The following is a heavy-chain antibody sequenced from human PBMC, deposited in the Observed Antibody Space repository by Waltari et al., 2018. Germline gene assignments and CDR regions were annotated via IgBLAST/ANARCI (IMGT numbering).Heavy chain of an antibody. J-gene: IGHJ5*02. V-gene: IGHV1-18*01. CDR3: ARERHRLMEEGYLMALDP. CDR1: GYTFSDSG. Sequence: QVQLVHSGAEGTKPGASANVSCEASGYTFSDSGFRLVRQAPGQGLEWMGWISGNNGHTNHAQKFQGRLIMTEDTSATTVYMELTYLTSDDTAVYYCARERHRLMEEGYLMALDPWGQGTLVTVSS. CDR2: ISGNNGHT. D-gene: IGHD2-21*01.